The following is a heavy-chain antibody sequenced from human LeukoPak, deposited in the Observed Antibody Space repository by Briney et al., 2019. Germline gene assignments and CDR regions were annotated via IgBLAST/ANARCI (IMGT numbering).Heavy chain of an antibody. Sequence: SETLSLTCTVSGGSINSGSYYWSWIRQPAGKGLEWIGGTYSSGSTNYNPSLKGRVTISVDTSKNQSSLNLSSVTAADTAVYYCARGLGIGKDYFDCWGQGTLVTVSS. CDR3: ARGLGIGKDYFDC. J-gene: IGHJ4*02. D-gene: IGHD7-27*01. CDR2: TYSSGST. V-gene: IGHV4-61*02. CDR1: GGSINSGSYY.